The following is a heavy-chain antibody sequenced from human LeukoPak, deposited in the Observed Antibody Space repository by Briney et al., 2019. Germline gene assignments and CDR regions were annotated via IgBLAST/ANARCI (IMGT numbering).Heavy chain of an antibody. CDR1: GLTFSNVW. Sequence: GGSLRLSCAASGLTFSNVWMSWVRQAPGEGLEWVGRIKSKTDGGTTDYAAPVKGRFTISTDDSKNTLHLQMNSLKTEDTAVYYCVRYGPRNYFDYWGQGTLVTVSS. V-gene: IGHV3-15*01. CDR3: VRYGPRNYFDY. D-gene: IGHD4-17*01. CDR2: IKSKTDGGTT. J-gene: IGHJ4*02.